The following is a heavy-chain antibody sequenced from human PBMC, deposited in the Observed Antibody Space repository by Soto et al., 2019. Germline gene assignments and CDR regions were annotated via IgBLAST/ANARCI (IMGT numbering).Heavy chain of an antibody. J-gene: IGHJ4*02. CDR1: GGSFSGYY. CDR2: INHSGST. D-gene: IGHD6-13*01. CDR3: ARGSVAAAGREGHYFDY. V-gene: IGHV4-34*01. Sequence: SSETLSLTCAVYGGSFSGYYWSWIRQPPGKGLEWIGEINHSGSTNYNPSLKSRVTISVDTSKNQFSLKLSSVTAADTAVYYCARGSVAAAGREGHYFDYWGQGTLVTVSS.